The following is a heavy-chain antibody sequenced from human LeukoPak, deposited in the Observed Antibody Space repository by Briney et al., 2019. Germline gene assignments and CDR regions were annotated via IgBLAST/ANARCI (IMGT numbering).Heavy chain of an antibody. CDR2: INPNSGGT. D-gene: IGHD2-15*01. CDR1: GYTFTGYY. V-gene: IGHV1-2*02. Sequence: GASVKVSCKASGYTFTGYYIHWVRQAPGQGLEWMAWINPNSGGTNYAQKFQGRVTMTRDTSISTAYMELSSLRSDDTAVYYCARGGVVRGVLVVAAGALYHFDYWGQGTLVTVSS. CDR3: ARGGVVRGVLVVAAGALYHFDY. J-gene: IGHJ4*02.